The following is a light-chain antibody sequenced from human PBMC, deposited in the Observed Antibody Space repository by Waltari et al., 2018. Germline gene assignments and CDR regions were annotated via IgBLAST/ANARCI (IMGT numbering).Light chain of an antibody. V-gene: IGLV3-21*03. CDR2: DDT. Sequence: SFVLTQPPSVSVAPGRTAAITWGGDNLGSEHVNWYQQRPGQAPVLVIYDDTDRPSGIPGRFSGSNSGDTATLTISGVEAGDEAVYYCQVWDSVSDHWVFGGGAKLTVL. J-gene: IGLJ3*02. CDR3: QVWDSVSDHWV. CDR1: NLGSEH.